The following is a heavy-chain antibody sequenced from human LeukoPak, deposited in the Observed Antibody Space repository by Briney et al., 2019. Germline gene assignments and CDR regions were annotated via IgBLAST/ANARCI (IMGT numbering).Heavy chain of an antibody. V-gene: IGHV4-4*02. CDR1: GGSISSSNW. CDR3: ARDADFWSGYYAFDI. J-gene: IGHJ3*02. CDR2: IYHSGST. Sequence: SETLSLTCAVSGGSISSSNWWSWVRQPPGKGLEWIGEIYHSGSTNYNPSLKSRVTISVDTSKNQFSLKLSSVTAADTAVYYCARDADFWSGYYAFDIWGQGTMVTVSS. D-gene: IGHD3-3*01.